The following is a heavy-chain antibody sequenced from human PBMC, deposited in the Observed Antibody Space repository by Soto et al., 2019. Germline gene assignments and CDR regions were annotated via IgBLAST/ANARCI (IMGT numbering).Heavy chain of an antibody. V-gene: IGHV1-18*04. J-gene: IGHJ6*02. CDR2: ISAYNGNT. CDR3: ARSGSLVAAAETDYYYGMDV. Sequence: VASVKVSCKASGYTFTSYGISWVRQAPGQGLEWMGWISAYNGNTNYAQKLQGRVTMTTDTSTSTAYMELRSLRSDDTAVYYCARSGSLVAAAETDYYYGMDVWGQGTTVTVSS. CDR1: GYTFTSYG. D-gene: IGHD6-13*01.